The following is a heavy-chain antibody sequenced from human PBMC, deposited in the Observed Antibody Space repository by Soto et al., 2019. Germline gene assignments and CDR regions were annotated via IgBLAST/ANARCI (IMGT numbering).Heavy chain of an antibody. V-gene: IGHV1-69*12. J-gene: IGHJ4*02. CDR2: IIPIFGTA. D-gene: IGHD3-22*01. Sequence: QVQLVQSGAEVKKPGSSVKVSCKASGGTFSSYAISWVRQAPGQGLEWMGGIIPIFGTANYAQKFQGRVTISADESTSTAYMELSSLRSEDTAVYYCARGWNYYDSSGYYFDYWGQGTLVTVSS. CDR1: GGTFSSYA. CDR3: ARGWNYYDSSGYYFDY.